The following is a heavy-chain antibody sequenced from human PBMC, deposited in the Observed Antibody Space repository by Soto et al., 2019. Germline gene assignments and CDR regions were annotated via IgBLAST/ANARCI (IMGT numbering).Heavy chain of an antibody. Sequence: GASVKVSCKASGYTFTGYYMHWVRQAPGQGLEWMGWINPNSGGTNYAQKFQGRVTMTRDTSISTAYMELSRLRSDDTAVYYCARVESYGSGINWFDPWGQGTLVTVSS. CDR2: INPNSGGT. J-gene: IGHJ5*02. V-gene: IGHV1-2*02. CDR3: ARVESYGSGINWFDP. D-gene: IGHD3-10*01. CDR1: GYTFTGYY.